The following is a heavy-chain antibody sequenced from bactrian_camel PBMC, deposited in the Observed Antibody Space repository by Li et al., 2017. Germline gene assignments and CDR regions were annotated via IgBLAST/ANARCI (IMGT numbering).Heavy chain of an antibody. Sequence: VQLVESGGGLVQPGGSLRLSCAASGFTLSNYAMSWVRQAPGKGLEWVSEFVSGSGDTYYADSVRGRFTMSRDNAKNTVYLQMNSLKSEDTARYFCTLFDYWGQGTQVTVS. CDR2: FVSGSGDT. V-gene: IGHV3S40*01. CDR1: GFTLSNYA. J-gene: IGHJ4*01. CDR3: TLFDY.